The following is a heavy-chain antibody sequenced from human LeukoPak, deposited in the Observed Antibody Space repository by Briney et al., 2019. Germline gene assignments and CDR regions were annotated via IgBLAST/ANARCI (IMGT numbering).Heavy chain of an antibody. CDR1: GGTFSSYA. CDR2: IIPIFGTA. CDR3: ATLVDTAMGDQNFDY. D-gene: IGHD5-18*01. Sequence: GASVRVSCKASGGTFSSYAISWVRQAPGQGLEWVGGIIPIFGTANYAQKFPGRVTITADESTSTAYMELSSLRSEDTAVYYCATLVDTAMGDQNFDYWGQGTLVTVSS. J-gene: IGHJ4*02. V-gene: IGHV1-69*13.